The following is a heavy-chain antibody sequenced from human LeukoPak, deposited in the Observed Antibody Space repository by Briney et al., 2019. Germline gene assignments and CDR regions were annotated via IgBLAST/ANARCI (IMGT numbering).Heavy chain of an antibody. J-gene: IGHJ4*01. CDR3: ARVSPWYLDY. CDR2: IYYSGST. CDR1: GGSISSSSYY. Sequence: SETLSLTCTVSGGSISSSSYYWGGIRQPPVKGLEWIGSIYYSGSTYYNPSLKSRVTISVDTSKNQFSLKLSSVTAADTAVYYCARVSPWYLDYWGHGTLVTVSS. V-gene: IGHV4-39*07.